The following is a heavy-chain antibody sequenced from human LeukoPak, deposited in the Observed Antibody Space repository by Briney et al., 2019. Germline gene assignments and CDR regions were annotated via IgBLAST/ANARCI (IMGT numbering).Heavy chain of an antibody. CDR1: GGSFSGYY. D-gene: IGHD6-13*01. CDR3: ARGIAAADRLSDGMDV. CDR2: INHSGST. V-gene: IGHV4-34*01. Sequence: SETLSLTCAVYGGSFSGYYWSWIRQPPGKRLEWIGEINHSGSTNYNPSLKSRVTISVDTSKNQFSLKLSSVTAADTAVYYCARGIAAADRLSDGMDVWGQGTTVTVSS. J-gene: IGHJ6*02.